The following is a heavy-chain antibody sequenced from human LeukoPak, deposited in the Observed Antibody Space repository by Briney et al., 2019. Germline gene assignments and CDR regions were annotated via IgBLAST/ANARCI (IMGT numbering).Heavy chain of an antibody. D-gene: IGHD3-10*01. CDR3: ARRSDGSGSSPTTLDY. CDR2: IDPSDSYT. V-gene: IGHV5-10-1*01. Sequence: GESLKISCKGSGYSFTSYWISLGRQMPGKGLEWMGRIDPSDSYTNYSPSFQGHVTISADKSISTAYLQWSSLKASDTAMYYCARRSDGSGSSPTTLDYCGQGTLVTVSS. CDR1: GYSFTSYW. J-gene: IGHJ4*02.